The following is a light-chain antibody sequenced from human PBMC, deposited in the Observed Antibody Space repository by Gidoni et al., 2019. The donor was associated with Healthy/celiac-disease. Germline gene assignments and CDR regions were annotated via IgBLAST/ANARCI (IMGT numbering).Light chain of an antibody. Sequence: SYELTQTPSVSVSPGQTARITCSGDALPKQYAYWYQQKPGQAPVLVIYQDSARPSGIPERFSGSSSGTTVTLTISGVQAEDEADYYCQSADSSGTWVFGGGTKLTVL. V-gene: IGLV3-25*03. CDR2: QDS. CDR3: QSADSSGTWV. J-gene: IGLJ3*02. CDR1: ALPKQY.